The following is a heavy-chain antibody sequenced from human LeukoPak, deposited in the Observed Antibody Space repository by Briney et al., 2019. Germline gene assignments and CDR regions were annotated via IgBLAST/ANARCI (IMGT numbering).Heavy chain of an antibody. CDR2: IYYSGST. CDR3: ARPWAAALTGGVDY. D-gene: IGHD2-15*01. V-gene: IGHV4-39*01. Sequence: PSETLSLTCTVSGGSISSSSYYWGWIRQPPGKGLEWIGSIYYSGSTYYNPSLKSRVTISVDTSKNQFSLKLSSVTAADTAVYYCARPWAAALTGGVDYWGQGTLVTVSS. J-gene: IGHJ4*02. CDR1: GGSISSSSYY.